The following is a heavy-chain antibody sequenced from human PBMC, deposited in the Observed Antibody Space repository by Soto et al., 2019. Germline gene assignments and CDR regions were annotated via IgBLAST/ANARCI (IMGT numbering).Heavy chain of an antibody. CDR1: GFTFSSYD. D-gene: IGHD3-22*01. CDR3: ARAMAGYSGLIDY. CDR2: IGSAGDT. V-gene: IGHV3-13*04. Sequence: EVQLVESGGGLVQPGGSLRLSCAASGFTFSSYDMHWVRQGTGKGLEWVSAIGSAGDTYYPGSVKGRFTISRENAKNSLYLQMNSLRAGDTAMYYCARAMAGYSGLIDYWGQGTLVTVSS. J-gene: IGHJ4*02.